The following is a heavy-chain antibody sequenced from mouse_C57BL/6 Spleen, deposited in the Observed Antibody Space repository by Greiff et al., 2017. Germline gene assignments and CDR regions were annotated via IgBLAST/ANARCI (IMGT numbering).Heavy chain of an antibody. J-gene: IGHJ4*01. CDR2: IWSDGST. V-gene: IGHV2-6-1*01. D-gene: IGHD1-1*01. Sequence: QVQLKESGPGLVAPSQSLSITCTVSGFSLTSYGVHWVRLPPGKGLEWLVVIWSDGSTTYNSAPKSRLSISKDNSKSQVFLKMNSLQTDDTAMYYCARHAPYYYDSSIYAMDYGGQGTSVTVSS. CDR3: ARHAPYYYDSSIYAMDY. CDR1: GFSLTSYG.